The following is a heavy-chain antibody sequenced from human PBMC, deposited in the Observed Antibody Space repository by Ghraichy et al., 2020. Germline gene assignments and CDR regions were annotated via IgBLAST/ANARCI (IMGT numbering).Heavy chain of an antibody. CDR1: GFTFSSYA. CDR2: ISYDGSNK. V-gene: IGHV3-30-3*01. J-gene: IGHJ4*02. D-gene: IGHD6-19*01. CDR3: ARGGAVAGTVDGYFDY. Sequence: GGSLRLSCAASGFTFSSYAMHWVRQAPGKGLEWVAVISYDGSNKYYADSVKGRFTISRDNSKNTLYLQMNSLRAEDTAVYYCARGGAVAGTVDGYFDYWGQGTLVTVSS.